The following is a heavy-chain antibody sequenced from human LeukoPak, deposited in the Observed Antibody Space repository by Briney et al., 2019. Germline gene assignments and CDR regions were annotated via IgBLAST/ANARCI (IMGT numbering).Heavy chain of an antibody. J-gene: IGHJ4*02. V-gene: IGHV3-30-3*01. Sequence: PAGSLRLSCAASGFSFSNYAMHWVRQAPGKGLEWVAVISYDGSRKYYADSVKGRFTISRDNSENTVYLQMNRLRAEDTAVYYCARDRTGNYCIDYWGQGTLVTVSS. D-gene: IGHD1-26*01. CDR3: ARDRTGNYCIDY. CDR1: GFSFSNYA. CDR2: ISYDGSRK.